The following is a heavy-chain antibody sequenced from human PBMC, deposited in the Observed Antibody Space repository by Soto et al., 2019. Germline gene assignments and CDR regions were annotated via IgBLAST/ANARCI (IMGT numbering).Heavy chain of an antibody. D-gene: IGHD3-22*01. CDR2: ISSSSSYI. J-gene: IGHJ4*02. V-gene: IGHV3-21*01. CDR1: GFTFSLYS. CDR3: VRARATDSRPDY. Sequence: GGSLRLSCAASGFTFSLYSMIWVRQAPGKGLEWVSSISSSSSYIYYADSMKGRFTLSRDNAQNSLYLQMNSLRVDDTAVYYCVRARATDSRPDYWGQGTLGTVSS.